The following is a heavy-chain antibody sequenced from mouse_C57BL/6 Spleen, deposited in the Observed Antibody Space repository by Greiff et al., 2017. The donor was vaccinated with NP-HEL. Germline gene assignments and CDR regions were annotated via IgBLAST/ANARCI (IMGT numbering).Heavy chain of an antibody. D-gene: IGHD2-1*01. J-gene: IGHJ1*03. Sequence: QVQLQQPGAELVMPGASVKLSCKASGYTFTSYWMHWVKQRPGQGLEWIGEIDPSDSYTNYNQKFKGKSTLTVDKSSSTAYMQLSSLTSEDSAVYYCARSDGNDWYFDVWGTGTTVTVSS. V-gene: IGHV1-69*01. CDR1: GYTFTSYW. CDR2: IDPSDSYT. CDR3: ARSDGNDWYFDV.